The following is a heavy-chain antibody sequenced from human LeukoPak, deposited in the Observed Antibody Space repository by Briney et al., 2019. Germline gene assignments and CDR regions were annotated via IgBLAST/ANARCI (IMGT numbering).Heavy chain of an antibody. CDR3: ARHAWIQLWFSGTGHFDY. V-gene: IGHV4-59*08. CDR1: GASISTYY. J-gene: IGHJ4*02. CDR2: IYYSGNT. D-gene: IGHD5-18*01. Sequence: SETLSLTCAVSGASISTYYWSWIRQPPGKGLEWIGYIYYSGNTNYNSSLKSRVTISVDTSKNQFSLKLSSLTAADTAVYFCARHAWIQLWFSGTGHFDYWGQGTLGTVSS.